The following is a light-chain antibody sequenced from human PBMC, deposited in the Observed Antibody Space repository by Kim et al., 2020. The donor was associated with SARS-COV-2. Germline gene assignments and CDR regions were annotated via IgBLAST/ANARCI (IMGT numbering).Light chain of an antibody. CDR2: EGT. J-gene: IGLJ2*01. Sequence: SYELAQPPSVSVSPGQTATITCSGDKLGDKYACWYQQRPGQSPVLVIYEGTERPSGIPERFSGSKSGTTATLTISRTQAMDEADYYCQAWDSRTVIFGGGTQLTVL. V-gene: IGLV3-1*01. CDR3: QAWDSRTVI. CDR1: KLGDKY.